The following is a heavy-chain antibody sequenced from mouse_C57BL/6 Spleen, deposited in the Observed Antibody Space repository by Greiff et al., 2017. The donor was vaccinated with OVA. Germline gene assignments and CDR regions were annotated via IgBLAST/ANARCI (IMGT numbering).Heavy chain of an antibody. CDR3: ARPDGSSLYSYFDV. Sequence: QVQLQQSGAELVKPGASVKISCKASGYAFSSYWMNWVKQRPGKGLEWIGQIYPGDGDTNYNGKFKGKATLTADKSSSTAYMQLSSLTSEDSAVYFCARPDGSSLYSYFDVWGTGTTVTVSS. CDR1: GYAFSSYW. J-gene: IGHJ1*03. CDR2: IYPGDGDT. D-gene: IGHD1-1*01. V-gene: IGHV1-80*01.